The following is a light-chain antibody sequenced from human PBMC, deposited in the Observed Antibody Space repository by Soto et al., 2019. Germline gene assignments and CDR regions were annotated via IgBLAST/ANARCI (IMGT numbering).Light chain of an antibody. CDR2: EAS. J-gene: IGKJ1*01. Sequence: DIQMTQSPSTLSTSVGDRATITCRATQPIDRWLAWYQQKPGKAPKLLIYEASSLEGGVPSRFSGSGSGTEFTLTVSGLQAEDFATYWCQQYKSGSTFGQGTKLDFK. V-gene: IGKV1-5*01. CDR3: QQYKSGST. CDR1: QPIDRW.